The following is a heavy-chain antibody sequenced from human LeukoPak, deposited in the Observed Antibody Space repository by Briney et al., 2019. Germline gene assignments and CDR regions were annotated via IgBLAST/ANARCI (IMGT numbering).Heavy chain of an antibody. CDR1: GYTFTSYT. CDR3: ASNVDTATSQFDY. Sequence: ASVKVSCKASGYTFTSYTMNWVRQAPGQGLEWMGIINPSGGSTSYAQKFQGRVTMTRDMSTSTVYMELSSLRSEDTAVYYCASNVDTATSQFDYWGQGTLVTVSS. J-gene: IGHJ4*02. CDR2: INPSGGST. D-gene: IGHD5-18*01. V-gene: IGHV1-46*01.